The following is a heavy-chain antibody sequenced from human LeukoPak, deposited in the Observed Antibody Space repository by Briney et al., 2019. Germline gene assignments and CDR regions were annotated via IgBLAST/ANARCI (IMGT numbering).Heavy chain of an antibody. D-gene: IGHD6-19*01. Sequence: GGSLRLSCAASGFIFSSYAMHWVRQPPGKGLEWVSGISWNSGSIDYADSVKGRFTISRDNAKNSLYLQMNSLRVEDTAFYYCAKDNRRHYTSGPNPDSLHWGQGALVTVSS. CDR2: ISWNSGSI. CDR1: GFIFSSYA. J-gene: IGHJ4*02. V-gene: IGHV3-9*01. CDR3: AKDNRRHYTSGPNPDSLH.